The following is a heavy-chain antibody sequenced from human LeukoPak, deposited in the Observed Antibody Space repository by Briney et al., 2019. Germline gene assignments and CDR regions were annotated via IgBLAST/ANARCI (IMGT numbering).Heavy chain of an antibody. J-gene: IGHJ4*02. Sequence: SETLSLACTVSGGSISSGGYYWSWIRQHPGKGLEWIGYIYYSGSTYYNPSLKSRVTISVDTSKNQYSLKLSSVTAADTAVYYCARDQTDHYDYWGQGTLVTVSS. CDR3: ARDQTDHYDY. CDR1: GGSISSGGYY. V-gene: IGHV4-31*03. CDR2: IYYSGST.